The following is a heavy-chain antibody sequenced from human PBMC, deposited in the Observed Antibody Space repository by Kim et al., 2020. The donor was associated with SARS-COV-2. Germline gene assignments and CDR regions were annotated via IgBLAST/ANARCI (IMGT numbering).Heavy chain of an antibody. D-gene: IGHD3-16*01. Sequence: SETLSLTCTVSGGSVTTGSYYWSWIRQPPGMGLEWIGSFYHSRRIHYNPSLESRVTISADTSKNQFSLKLSAMTAADTAVFYCARGTEVAGEYYFDYWGQGTLVTASS. CDR2: FYHSRRI. CDR3: ARGTEVAGEYYFDY. V-gene: IGHV4-61*01. CDR1: GGSVTTGSYY. J-gene: IGHJ4*02.